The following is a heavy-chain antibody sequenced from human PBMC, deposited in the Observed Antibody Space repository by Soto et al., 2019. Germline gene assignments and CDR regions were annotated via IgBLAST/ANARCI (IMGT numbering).Heavy chain of an antibody. J-gene: IGHJ5*02. Sequence: PSETLSLTCTVSGGSVSSGSYYWSWIRQPPGKGLEWIGYIYYSGSTNYNPSLKSRVTISVDTSKNQFSLELSSVTAADTAVYYCARSLGYCSGGSCYPIPWFDPWGQGTLVTVSS. CDR3: ARSLGYCSGGSCYPIPWFDP. CDR2: IYYSGST. V-gene: IGHV4-61*01. D-gene: IGHD2-15*01. CDR1: GGSVSSGSYY.